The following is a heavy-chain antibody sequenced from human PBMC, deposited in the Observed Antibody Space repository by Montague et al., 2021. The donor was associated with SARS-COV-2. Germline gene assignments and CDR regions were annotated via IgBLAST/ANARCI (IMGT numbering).Heavy chain of an antibody. CDR3: ARGVVGPTVLFLEY. CDR2: KFHSGST. V-gene: IGHV4-38-2*02. CDR1: NYSVSSGYY. Sequence: SETLSLTCTVSNYSVSSGYYWGWIRQFPGKGLEWIGFKFHSGSTYYNPSLQSRVITSVDTSKNQVSLKLRSVSAADTAVYYCARGVVGPTVLFLEYWGQGILAAVSS. D-gene: IGHD1-26*01. J-gene: IGHJ4*02.